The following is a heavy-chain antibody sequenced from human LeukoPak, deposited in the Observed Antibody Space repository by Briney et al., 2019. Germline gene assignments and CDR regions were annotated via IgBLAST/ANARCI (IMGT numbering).Heavy chain of an antibody. CDR1: GFTFSDYY. D-gene: IGHD5-12*01. Sequence: GGSLRLSCAASGFTFSDYYMSWIRQAPGKGLEWVSYISSSGSTIYYADSVKGRFTFSRDNAKNSLYLQMNSLRAEDTAVYYCARVKVSGYDWAPPYMDVWGQGTTVTVSS. V-gene: IGHV3-11*01. CDR2: ISSSGSTI. J-gene: IGHJ6*02. CDR3: ARVKVSGYDWAPPYMDV.